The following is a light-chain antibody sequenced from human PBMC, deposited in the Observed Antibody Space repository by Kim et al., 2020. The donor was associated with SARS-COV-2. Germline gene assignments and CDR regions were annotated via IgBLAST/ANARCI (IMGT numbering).Light chain of an antibody. CDR1: QSISSW. CDR3: QQYKSYPLT. CDR2: ESS. V-gene: IGKV1-5*03. J-gene: IGKJ4*01. Sequence: DIQMTQSPSTLSASVGDRVTISCRASQSISSWLAWYQQKPGKAPNLLIYESSSLESGVPSRFSGSGSGTEFTITISSLQPDGFATYYCQQYKSYPLTVGGGTKVELK.